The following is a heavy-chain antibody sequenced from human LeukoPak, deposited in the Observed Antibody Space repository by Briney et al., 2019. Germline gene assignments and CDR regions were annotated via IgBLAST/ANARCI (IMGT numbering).Heavy chain of an antibody. J-gene: IGHJ4*02. D-gene: IGHD6-13*01. CDR2: INGDGSKT. CDR3: ARGTVIAPGIDY. CDR1: GFTLSSHW. Sequence: PGGSVRLSCAASGFTLSSHWMHSVRQAPGKGLVWVSNINGDGSKTFYADSVKGRFTISRDNAKNTVYLQMNSLTVEDTAVYYCARGTVIAPGIDYWGQGTLVTASS. V-gene: IGHV3-74*01.